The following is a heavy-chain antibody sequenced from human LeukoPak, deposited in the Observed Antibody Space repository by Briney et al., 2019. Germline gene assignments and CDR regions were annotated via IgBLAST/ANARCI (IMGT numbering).Heavy chain of an antibody. CDR1: GGSISTYY. Sequence: PSETLSLTCTVSGGSISTYYWSWIRQPPGKGLEWIAYIYYSGSTNYNPSLKSRVTISVDTSKNLFSLKLSSVTAADTAVYYCARGGSYYGYFDYWDHGALVTVSS. V-gene: IGHV4-59*01. J-gene: IGHJ4*01. CDR3: ARGGSYYGYFDY. D-gene: IGHD1-26*01. CDR2: IYYSGST.